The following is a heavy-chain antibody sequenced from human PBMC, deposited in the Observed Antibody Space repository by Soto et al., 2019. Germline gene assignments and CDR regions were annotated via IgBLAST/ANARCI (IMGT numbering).Heavy chain of an antibody. V-gene: IGHV2-5*02. Sequence: SGPTLVNPTQTLTLTCTFSGFSLSTSGVGVGWIRQPPGKALEWLALIYWDDDKRYSPSLKSRLTITKDTSKNQVVLTMTNMDPVDTATYYCAHRSYYGSGSYYSPFDYWGQGTLVTVSS. CDR3: AHRSYYGSGSYYSPFDY. J-gene: IGHJ4*02. D-gene: IGHD3-10*01. CDR1: GFSLSTSGVG. CDR2: IYWDDDK.